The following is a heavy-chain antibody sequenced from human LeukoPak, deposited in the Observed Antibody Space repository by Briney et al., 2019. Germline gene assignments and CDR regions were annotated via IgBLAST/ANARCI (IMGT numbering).Heavy chain of an antibody. CDR1: GGTFSSYA. Sequence: SVKVSCKASGGTFSSYAISWVRQAPGQGLEWMGTIIPIFGTANYAQKFQGRVTITTDESTSTAYIELSSLRSEDTAVYYCARDRGPYYYDSSGYYGYWGQGTLVTVSS. J-gene: IGHJ4*02. D-gene: IGHD3-22*01. CDR3: ARDRGPYYYDSSGYYGY. V-gene: IGHV1-69*05. CDR2: IIPIFGTA.